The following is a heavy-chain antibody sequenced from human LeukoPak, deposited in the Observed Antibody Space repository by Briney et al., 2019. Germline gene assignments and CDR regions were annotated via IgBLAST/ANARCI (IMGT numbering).Heavy chain of an antibody. V-gene: IGHV1-18*01. Sequence: ASVKVSCKASGYTFTSYGISWVRQAPGQGLEWMGWISAYNGNTNYAQKLQGRVTMTTDTSTSTAYMELRSLRSDDTAVYYCVRGYSSSWPHYYFDYWGQGTLVTVSS. CDR1: GYTFTSYG. J-gene: IGHJ4*02. D-gene: IGHD6-13*01. CDR2: ISAYNGNT. CDR3: VRGYSSSWPHYYFDY.